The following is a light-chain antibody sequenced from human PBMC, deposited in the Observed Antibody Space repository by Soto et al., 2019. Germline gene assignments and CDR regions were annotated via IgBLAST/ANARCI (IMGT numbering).Light chain of an antibody. CDR3: QQFGTSPLYT. Sequence: ESVLTQSQGTLSVSPGERVTLSCRASQTFGRTYLAWYQQKPGQSPRLLIYDASSRATGIPDRFSGSGSGTDFTLTISRQEPEDYAVYHCQQFGTSPLYTFGQGTKVEIK. CDR1: QTFGRTY. V-gene: IGKV3-20*01. J-gene: IGKJ2*01. CDR2: DAS.